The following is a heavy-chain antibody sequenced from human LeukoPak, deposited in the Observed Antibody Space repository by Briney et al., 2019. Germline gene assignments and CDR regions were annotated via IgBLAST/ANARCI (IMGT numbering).Heavy chain of an antibody. CDR3: ARQARGRDFDY. J-gene: IGHJ4*02. CDR2: IYPGGSDT. V-gene: IGHV5-51*01. D-gene: IGHD5-24*01. Sequence: XXXXMXGKGXEWVGIIYPGGSDTIYSPSFQGQVTISADKSINTAYLKWSSLKASDTAMYYCARQARGRDFDYWGQGTLVTVSS.